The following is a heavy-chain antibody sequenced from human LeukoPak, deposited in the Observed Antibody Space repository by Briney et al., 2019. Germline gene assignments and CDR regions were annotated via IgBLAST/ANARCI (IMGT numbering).Heavy chain of an antibody. CDR1: GGTFSSYA. CDR3: ARVPPVMITFGGVEDY. V-gene: IGHV1-69*04. J-gene: IGHJ4*02. CDR2: IIPILGIA. Sequence: SVKVSCKTSGGTFSSYAISWVRQAPGQGLEWMGRIIPILGIANYAQKFQGRVTITADKSTSTAYMELSSLRSEDTAVYYCARVPPVMITFGGVEDYWGQGTLVTVSS. D-gene: IGHD3-16*01.